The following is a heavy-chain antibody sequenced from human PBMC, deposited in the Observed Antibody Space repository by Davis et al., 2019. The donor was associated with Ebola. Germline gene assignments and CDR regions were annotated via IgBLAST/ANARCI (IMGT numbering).Heavy chain of an antibody. Sequence: GGSLRLSCTASGFTSSSNHMSWVRQAPGKGLEWVSVIYDQSTAYADAVRGRFIISRDKSNNTLYLEMSSLRVDDTAGYYCATTQWLREFDNWGQGTLVTVSS. CDR1: GFTSSSNH. V-gene: IGHV3-53*05. CDR3: ATTQWLREFDN. J-gene: IGHJ4*02. CDR2: IYDQST. D-gene: IGHD6-19*01.